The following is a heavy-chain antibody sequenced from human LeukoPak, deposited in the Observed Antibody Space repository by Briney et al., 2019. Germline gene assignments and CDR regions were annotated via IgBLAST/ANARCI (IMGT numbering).Heavy chain of an antibody. CDR3: AEALRKTHSSSWYSWTD. CDR1: GFTFSSYA. J-gene: IGHJ4*02. CDR2: ISGSGGST. Sequence: GGSLRLSCAASGFTFSSYAMSWVRQAPGKGLEWVSAISGSGGSTYYADSVKGRFTISRDNSKNTLYLQMNSLRAEDTAVYYCAEALRKTHSSSWYSWTDWGQGTLVTVSS. V-gene: IGHV3-23*01. D-gene: IGHD6-13*01.